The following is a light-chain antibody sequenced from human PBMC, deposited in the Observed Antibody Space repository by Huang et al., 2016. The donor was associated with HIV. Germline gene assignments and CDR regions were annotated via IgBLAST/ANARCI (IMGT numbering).Light chain of an antibody. Sequence: DIQMTQSPSSLSASVGDTVTITCRASQDISECLAWFQQKPGQAPTSLIYSSSTLHPGVPSRFSGSGSGTRFTLTINSLQPEDFATYYCQQYDNYPRTFGQGTKVDIK. V-gene: IGKV1-16*01. CDR1: QDISEC. CDR2: SSS. J-gene: IGKJ2*01. CDR3: QQYDNYPRT.